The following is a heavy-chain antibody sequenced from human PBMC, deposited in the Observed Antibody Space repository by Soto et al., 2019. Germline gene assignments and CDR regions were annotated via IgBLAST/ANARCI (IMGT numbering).Heavy chain of an antibody. CDR3: AKREWGLPFDY. CDR1: GFTFSSYA. Sequence: EVQLLESGGGLVQPGGSLRLSCAASGFTFSSYAMSWVRQAPGKGLEWVSAIRGSGGSTYYADYVKGRFTISRDNAKSTLYLQRNSLSAEGTAVYYCAKREWGLPFDYWSEGAQGTVSS. CDR2: IRGSGGST. J-gene: IGHJ4*02. D-gene: IGHD1-26*01. V-gene: IGHV3-23*01.